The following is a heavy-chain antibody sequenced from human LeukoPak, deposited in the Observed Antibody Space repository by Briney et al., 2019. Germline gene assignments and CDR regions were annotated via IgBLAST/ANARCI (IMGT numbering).Heavy chain of an antibody. J-gene: IGHJ4*02. D-gene: IGHD6-19*01. V-gene: IGHV1-24*01. CDR3: ATLYSSGWYRAPQTPDY. CDR2: FDPEDGET. Sequence: ASVKVSCKVSGYTLTELSMHWVRQAPGKGLEWMGGFDPEDGETIYAQKSQGRVTMTEDTSTDTAYMELSSLRSEDTAVYYCATLYSSGWYRAPQTPDYWGQGTLVTVSS. CDR1: GYTLTELS.